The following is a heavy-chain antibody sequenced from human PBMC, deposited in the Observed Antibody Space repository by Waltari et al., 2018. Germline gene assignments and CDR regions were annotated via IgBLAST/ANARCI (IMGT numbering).Heavy chain of an antibody. D-gene: IGHD3-3*01. J-gene: IGHJ3*02. Sequence: QVQLVESGGGVVQPGRSLRLSCAASGFTFSSYAMHWLRQAPGKGLEWVAVISYDGSNKYYADSVKGRFTISRDNSKNTLYLQMNSLRAEDTAVYYCASPVLFGVDNDAFDIWGQGTMVTVSS. CDR1: GFTFSSYA. CDR2: ISYDGSNK. V-gene: IGHV3-30-3*01. CDR3: ASPVLFGVDNDAFDI.